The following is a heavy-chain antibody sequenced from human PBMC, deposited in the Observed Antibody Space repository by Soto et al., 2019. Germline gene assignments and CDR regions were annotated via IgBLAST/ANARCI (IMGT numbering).Heavy chain of an antibody. J-gene: IGHJ5*02. V-gene: IGHV4-34*01. CDR2: INHSGST. Sequence: SETLSLTCAVYGGSFSGYYWSWIRQPPGKGLEWIGEINHSGSTNYNPSLKSRVTISVDTSKNQFSLKLSSVTAADTAVYYCARGYSSSWYDVWFDPWGQGTLVTVSS. CDR1: GGSFSGYY. CDR3: ARGYSSSWYDVWFDP. D-gene: IGHD6-13*01.